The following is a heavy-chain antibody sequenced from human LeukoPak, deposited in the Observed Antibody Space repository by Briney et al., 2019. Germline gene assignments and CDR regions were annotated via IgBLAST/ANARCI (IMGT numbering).Heavy chain of an antibody. CDR2: IRSNTYGGST. J-gene: IGHJ5*02. CDR3: ARDLGSGSYYKKGWFDP. V-gene: IGHV3-49*03. Sequence: GGSLRLSCEGSGFTFGDYGVGWFRPAPGKGLQWVTSIRSNTYGGSTEYVPSVKGRFTISRDESNSIAYLQMNSLRAEDTAVYYCARDLGSGSYYKKGWFDPWGQGTLVTVSS. D-gene: IGHD3-10*01. CDR1: GFTFGDYG.